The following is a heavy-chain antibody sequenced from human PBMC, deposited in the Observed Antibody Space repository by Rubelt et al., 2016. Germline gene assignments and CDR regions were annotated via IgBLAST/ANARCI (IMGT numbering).Heavy chain of an antibody. CDR3: ARAGAYHALDI. D-gene: IGHD1-26*01. Sequence: QVQLQESGPGLVKPSETLSLTCTVSGGSITTVSGGSISSYYWNWIRQPPGKGLEWVGYIYYSGSTIYHPSLTSRVTMSVDTSKNQFSLNLNSVTAADTAVYYCARAGAYHALDIWGQGTVVTVSP. CDR2: IYYSGST. V-gene: IGHV4-61*01. J-gene: IGHJ3*02. CDR1: GGSITTVSGGSISSYY.